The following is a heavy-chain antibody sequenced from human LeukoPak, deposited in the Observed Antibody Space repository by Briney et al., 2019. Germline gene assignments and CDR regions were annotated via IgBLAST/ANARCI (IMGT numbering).Heavy chain of an antibody. D-gene: IGHD7-27*01. CDR3: AKDINWASFES. Sequence: GGSLRLSCAASGFTFNTYAMTWVRQAPGKGLEWVSSISASGGSTYYADSVKGRFTISRDNSKNTLYLQMNSLRAEDTALYYCAKDINWASFESWGQGTLVTVSS. CDR1: GFTFNTYA. J-gene: IGHJ4*02. CDR2: ISASGGST. V-gene: IGHV3-23*01.